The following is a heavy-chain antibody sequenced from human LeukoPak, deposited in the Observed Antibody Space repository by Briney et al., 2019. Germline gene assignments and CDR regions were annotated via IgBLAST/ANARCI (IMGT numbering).Heavy chain of an antibody. CDR1: GFTFSSYA. D-gene: IGHD6-19*01. CDR3: ARAGYSSGWYAAHFDY. Sequence: GRSLRLSCAASGFTFSSYAMHWVRQAPGKGLEWVAVISYDGSNKYYADSVKGRLTISRDNSKNTLYLQMNSLRAEDTAVYYCARAGYSSGWYAAHFDYWGQGTLVTVSS. J-gene: IGHJ4*02. CDR2: ISYDGSNK. V-gene: IGHV3-30-3*01.